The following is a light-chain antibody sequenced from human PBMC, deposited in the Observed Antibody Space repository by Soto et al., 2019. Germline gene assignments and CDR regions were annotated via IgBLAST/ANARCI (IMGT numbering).Light chain of an antibody. J-gene: IGLJ2*01. Sequence: SYELTQPPSVSVALGQTARITCGGNDIRTKNVHWYQQKAGQAPVLVIHRDSNRPSGIPERISGSNSGNTATLTISRAQVGDEADYYCQVWDSSSAVVFGAGTKLTVL. CDR2: RDS. CDR1: DIRTKN. CDR3: QVWDSSSAVV. V-gene: IGLV3-9*01.